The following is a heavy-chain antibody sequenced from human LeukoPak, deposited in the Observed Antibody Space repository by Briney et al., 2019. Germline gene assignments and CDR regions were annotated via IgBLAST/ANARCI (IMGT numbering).Heavy chain of an antibody. D-gene: IGHD3-22*01. V-gene: IGHV3-23*01. CDR3: AKGTMIVVVRSPIQH. Sequence: GGSLRLSCAASGFTFSSYAMSWVRQAPGKGLEWVSAISGSGGSTYYADSVKGRFTISRDNSKNTLYLQMNSLRAEDTAVYYCAKGTMIVVVRSPIQHWGQGTLVTVSS. J-gene: IGHJ1*01. CDR1: GFTFSSYA. CDR2: ISGSGGST.